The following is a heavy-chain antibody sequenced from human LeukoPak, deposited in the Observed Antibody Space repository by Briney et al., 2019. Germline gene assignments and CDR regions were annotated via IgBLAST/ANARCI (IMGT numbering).Heavy chain of an antibody. Sequence: GASVTVSCKASGYTFTSYYMHWVRQAPGQGLEWMGIINPSGGSTSYAQKFQGRVTMTRDTSTSTVYMELSSLRSEDTAVYYCAKPIVGATRVGYFDYWGQGTLVTVSS. CDR2: INPSGGST. J-gene: IGHJ4*02. CDR3: AKPIVGATRVGYFDY. CDR1: GYTFTSYY. D-gene: IGHD1-26*01. V-gene: IGHV1-46*01.